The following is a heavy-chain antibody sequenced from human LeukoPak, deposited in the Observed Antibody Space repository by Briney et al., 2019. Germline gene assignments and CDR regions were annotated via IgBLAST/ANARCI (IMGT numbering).Heavy chain of an antibody. CDR3: ARGQGGNYYLNYFDY. V-gene: IGHV4-61*08. Sequence: SETLSLTCTVSGGSISSGGYYWSWIRQPPGKGLEWIGHFYYSGSTTYNPSLKSRVTFSVDTSRNQFSLKLTSVTAADTALYYCARGQGGNYYLNYFDYWGQGALVTVSS. CDR2: FYYSGST. CDR1: GGSISSGGYY. D-gene: IGHD1-26*01. J-gene: IGHJ4*02.